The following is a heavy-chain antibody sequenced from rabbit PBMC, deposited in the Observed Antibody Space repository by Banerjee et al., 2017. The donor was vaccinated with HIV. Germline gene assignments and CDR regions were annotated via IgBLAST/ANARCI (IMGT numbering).Heavy chain of an antibody. CDR3: ADADNAYRGFNL. CDR2: IGAGSSGNT. D-gene: IGHD6-1*01. J-gene: IGHJ4*01. V-gene: IGHV1S45*01. Sequence: QEQLVESGGGLVQPGASLTLTCTASGFSFSSGYWICWVRQAPGKGLEWIGCIGAGSSGNTYYASWAKGRFTISKTSSTTVTLQMTSLTAADTATYFCADADNAYRGFNLWGPGTLVTVS. CDR1: GFSFSSGYW.